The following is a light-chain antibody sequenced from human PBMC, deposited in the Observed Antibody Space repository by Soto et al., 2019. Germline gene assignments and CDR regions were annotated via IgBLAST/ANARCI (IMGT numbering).Light chain of an antibody. CDR2: AAS. CDR1: QGISSW. J-gene: IGKJ5*01. CDR3: QQASSCPLT. V-gene: IGKV1D-12*01. Sequence: DIPMTQFTHFLSGSVGDRVTITCRASQGISSWLAWYQQKPGKAPKLLIYAASSLQSGVPSRFSGSASGTYFTLTISSLQPEDFATYYCQQASSCPLTFGQGTRLEIK.